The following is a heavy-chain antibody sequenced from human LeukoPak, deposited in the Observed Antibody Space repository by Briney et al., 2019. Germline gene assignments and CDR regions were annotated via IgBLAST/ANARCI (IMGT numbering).Heavy chain of an antibody. Sequence: SETLSLTCTVSGGSISSSLYYWGWIRQPPGKGLEWIGNIYYDGSTYYNPSLKSRATISVDTSKNQFSLKLTSVTAADTALYFCARSIQIWPHSTFDYWDQGTLVTVSS. J-gene: IGHJ4*02. CDR2: IYYDGST. CDR3: ARSIQIWPHSTFDY. CDR1: GGSISSSLYY. D-gene: IGHD5-18*01. V-gene: IGHV4-39*07.